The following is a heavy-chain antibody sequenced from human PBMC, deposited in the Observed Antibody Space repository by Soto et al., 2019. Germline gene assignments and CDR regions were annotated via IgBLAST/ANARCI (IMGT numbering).Heavy chain of an antibody. D-gene: IGHD3-3*01. CDR2: ISSSGSTI. Sequence: GGSLRLSCAASGFTFSDYYMSWIRQAPGKGLEWVSYISSSGSTIYYADSVKGRFTISRDNAKNSLYLQMNGLRAEDTAVYYCAGDPFGRALEWLPLGGYYYYMDVWGKGTTVTVSS. J-gene: IGHJ6*03. CDR3: AGDPFGRALEWLPLGGYYYYMDV. V-gene: IGHV3-11*01. CDR1: GFTFSDYY.